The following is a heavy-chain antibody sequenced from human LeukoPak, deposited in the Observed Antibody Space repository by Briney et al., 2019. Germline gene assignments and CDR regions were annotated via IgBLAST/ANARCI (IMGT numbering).Heavy chain of an antibody. CDR2: ISGSGGST. V-gene: IGHV3-23*01. CDR1: GFTFSSYA. J-gene: IGHJ4*02. CDR3: AKATYYYDISGYYYGYYFDY. Sequence: GGSLRLSCAASGFTFSSYAMSWVRQAPGKGLEWVSAISGSGGSTYYADSVKGRFTISRDNSKNTLYLQMNSLRAEDTAVYYCAKATYYYDISGYYYGYYFDYWGQGTLVTVSS. D-gene: IGHD3-22*01.